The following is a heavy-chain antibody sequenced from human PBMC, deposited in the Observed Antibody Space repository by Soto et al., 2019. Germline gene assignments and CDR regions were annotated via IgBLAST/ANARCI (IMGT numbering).Heavy chain of an antibody. CDR1: GFSLSTSGMC. V-gene: IGHV2-70*11. CDR2: IDWDDDK. Sequence: ASGPTLVNPTQTLTLTCTFSGFSLSTSGMCVSWIRQPPGKALECLARIDWDDDKYYSTSLKTRLTISKDTSKNQVVLTMTNMDPVDTATYYCARMGKYYESVNGYWSGYYFDYWGQGTLVTVSS. CDR3: ARMGKYYESVNGYWSGYYFDY. D-gene: IGHD3-9*01. J-gene: IGHJ4*02.